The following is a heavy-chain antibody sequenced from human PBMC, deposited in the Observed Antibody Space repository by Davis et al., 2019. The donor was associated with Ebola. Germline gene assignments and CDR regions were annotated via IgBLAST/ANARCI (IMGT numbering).Heavy chain of an antibody. CDR2: IKQDGSEK. V-gene: IGHV3-7*01. CDR3: ARIRWLVGYYFDY. J-gene: IGHJ4*02. D-gene: IGHD6-19*01. Sequence: GESLKISCAASGFTFSSYWMSWVRQAPGKGLEWVANIKQDGSEKYYVDSVKGRFTISRDNAKNSLYLQMNSLRAEDTAVYYCARIRWLVGYYFDYWGQGTLVTVSS. CDR1: GFTFSSYW.